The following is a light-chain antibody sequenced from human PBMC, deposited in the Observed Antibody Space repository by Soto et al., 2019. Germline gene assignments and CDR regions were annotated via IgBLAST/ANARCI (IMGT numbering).Light chain of an antibody. CDR3: TLYTSENTYV. CDR1: SSDVGSYNL. Sequence: QSVLTQPASVSGSPGQSITISCTGTSSDVGSYNLVSWYQQHPGKAPKLMIYEGSKRPSGVPDRFSGSKSGNTASLTISGLQAADEADYYCTLYTSENTYVFGTGTKVTV. V-gene: IGLV2-14*02. J-gene: IGLJ1*01. CDR2: EGS.